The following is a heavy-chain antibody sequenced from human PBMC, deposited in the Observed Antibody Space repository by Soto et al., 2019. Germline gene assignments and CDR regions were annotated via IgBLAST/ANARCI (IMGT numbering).Heavy chain of an antibody. V-gene: IGHV1-58*01. CDR1: GFTFTSSA. J-gene: IGHJ4*02. Sequence: SVKVSCKASGFTFTSSAVQWVRQARGQRLEWIGWIVVGSGNTNYAQEFQERVTITRDMSTSTAYMELSSLRSEDTAVYYCAATSTVTTPIDYWGQGTLVTVSS. CDR3: AATSTVTTPIDY. D-gene: IGHD4-17*01. CDR2: IVVGSGNT.